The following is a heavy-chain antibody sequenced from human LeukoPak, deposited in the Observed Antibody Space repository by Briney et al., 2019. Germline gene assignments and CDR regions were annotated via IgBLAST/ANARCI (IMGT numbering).Heavy chain of an antibody. Sequence: GGSLRLSCAASGFTFSSYAMHWVRQAPGKGLEWVAVISYDGSNKCYADSVKGRFTISRDNSKNTLYLQMNSLRAEDTAVYYCARERLRTKSFDYWGQGTLVTVSS. CDR3: ARERLRTKSFDY. J-gene: IGHJ4*02. V-gene: IGHV3-30-3*01. CDR2: ISYDGSNK. D-gene: IGHD4-17*01. CDR1: GFTFSSYA.